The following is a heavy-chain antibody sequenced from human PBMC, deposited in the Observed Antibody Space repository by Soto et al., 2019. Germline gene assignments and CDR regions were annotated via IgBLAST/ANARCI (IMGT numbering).Heavy chain of an antibody. Sequence: SETLSLTCAVSGGSISSGNWWSWVRQPPGKGLEWIGEIYHGGSTNYNPSLKSRVTISVDKSKNQFSLRLSSVTAADTAVYYCARVRCSSSSCYSMTIDYWGQGSLVTVSS. CDR2: IYHGGST. V-gene: IGHV4-4*02. CDR3: ARVRCSSSSCYSMTIDY. D-gene: IGHD2-2*02. CDR1: GGSISSGNW. J-gene: IGHJ4*02.